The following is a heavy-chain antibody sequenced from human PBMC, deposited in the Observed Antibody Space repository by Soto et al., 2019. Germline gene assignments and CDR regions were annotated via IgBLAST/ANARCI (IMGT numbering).Heavy chain of an antibody. CDR3: AARRATLRETPLGPEY. Sequence: GGSLRLSCAASGFAFSSFAMSWVRQAPGKGLEWVSGLSGSGGRTYYADSVKGRFTISRDNSKNTLYLQVNSLRAEDTAFYYCAARRATLRETPLGPEYWRQGTLVTVSS. D-gene: IGHD3-10*01. V-gene: IGHV3-23*01. CDR1: GFAFSSFA. CDR2: LSGSGGRT. J-gene: IGHJ4*02.